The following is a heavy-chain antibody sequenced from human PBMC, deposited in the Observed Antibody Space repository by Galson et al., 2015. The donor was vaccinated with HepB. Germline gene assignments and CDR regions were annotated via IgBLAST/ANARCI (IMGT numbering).Heavy chain of an antibody. CDR3: ARAVAAAKLVY. CDR1: GFTFSSYS. Sequence: SLRLSCAASGFTFSSYSMNWVRQAPGKGLEWVSYISSSSSTIYYADSVKGRFTISRDNAKNSLYLQMNSLRAEDTAAYYCARAVAAAKLVYWGQGALFTVAS. V-gene: IGHV3-48*01. D-gene: IGHD6-13*01. CDR2: ISSSSSTI. J-gene: IGHJ4*02.